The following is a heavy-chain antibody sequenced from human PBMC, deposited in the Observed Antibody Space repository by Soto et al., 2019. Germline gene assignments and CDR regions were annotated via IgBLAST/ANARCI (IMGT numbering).Heavy chain of an antibody. CDR1: GGTFSSYA. CDR3: ASRREYYYYSSGFVDWFDP. Sequence: QVQLVQSGAEVKKPGYSVKVSCKASGGTFSSYAISWVQQAPRQGLEWMGGIIPIFGTANYAQKFQGRVTITADVSTSAAYMELSSVRSEDTAVYYCASRREYYYYSSGFVDWFDPWGQGTLVTVSS. CDR2: IIPIFGTA. D-gene: IGHD3-22*01. V-gene: IGHV1-69*01. J-gene: IGHJ5*02.